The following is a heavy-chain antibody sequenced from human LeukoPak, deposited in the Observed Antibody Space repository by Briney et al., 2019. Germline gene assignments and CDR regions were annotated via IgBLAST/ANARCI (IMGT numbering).Heavy chain of an antibody. V-gene: IGHV1-2*02. D-gene: IGHD3-22*01. CDR3: ARTLYYYDSSGYSNFDY. J-gene: IGHJ4*02. Sequence: ASVKVSCKASVYTFTNFYIHWVRQAPGQGLEWMGWMNPNSGDTSYAREFQDRVAMTRDTSLSTAYMELSRLRSDDTAVYFCARTLYYYDSSGYSNFDYWGQGTLVTVSS. CDR2: MNPNSGDT. CDR1: VYTFTNFY.